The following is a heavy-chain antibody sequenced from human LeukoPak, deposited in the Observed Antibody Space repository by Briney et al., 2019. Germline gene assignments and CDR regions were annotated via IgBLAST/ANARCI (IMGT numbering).Heavy chain of an antibody. CDR1: GFTFSSYG. CDR2: ISGRGGST. CDR3: AKGSGSYYDY. D-gene: IGHD1-26*01. V-gene: IGHV3-23*01. Sequence: GGSLRLSWAASGFTFSSYGMSWVRQAPGRGLGWVSAISGRGGSTFYAATEKGRFTISRDNSNNTLYLQMNSLRAEDTAVYYCAKGSGSYYDYWGQGTLVTVSS. J-gene: IGHJ4*02.